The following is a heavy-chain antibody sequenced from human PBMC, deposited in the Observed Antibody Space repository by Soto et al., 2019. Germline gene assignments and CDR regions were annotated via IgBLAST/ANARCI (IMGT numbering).Heavy chain of an antibody. J-gene: IGHJ5*02. V-gene: IGHV4-39*01. CDR1: GGSISSSSYY. CDR3: ARQDLHYYGSGSWDP. D-gene: IGHD3-10*01. Sequence: QLQLQESGPGLVKPSETLSLTCTVSGGSISSSSYYWGWIRQPPGKGLEWIGSIYYSGSTYYNPSLKTRVTISVDTSKNQFSLKLSSVTAADTAVYYCARQDLHYYGSGSWDPWGQGTLVTVSS. CDR2: IYYSGST.